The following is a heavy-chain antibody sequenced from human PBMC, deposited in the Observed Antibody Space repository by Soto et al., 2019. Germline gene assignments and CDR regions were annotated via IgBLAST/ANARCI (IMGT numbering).Heavy chain of an antibody. V-gene: IGHV1-69*01. CDR2: IIPIFNTA. Sequence: QVQLVQSGAEVKKPGSSVKVSCKASGGTLSNYAFTWVRQAPGQGLEWMGGIIPIFNTANYAQKFQGRVTITADDSTSTGYMEVNSQRSEDTALYYCARVRPTDDVVNYNSGMDVWGQGTTVTVSS. D-gene: IGHD1-1*01. J-gene: IGHJ6*02. CDR1: GGTLSNYA. CDR3: ARVRPTDDVVNYNSGMDV.